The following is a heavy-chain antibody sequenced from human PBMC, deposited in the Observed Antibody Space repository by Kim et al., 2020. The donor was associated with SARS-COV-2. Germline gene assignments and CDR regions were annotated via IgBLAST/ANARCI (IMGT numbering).Heavy chain of an antibody. D-gene: IGHD3-10*01. Sequence: YYNTTLKSRVTIAGDTSKNQFCLKRSCVTAADTAVYYCARRPDTSYYFDYWGQGTLVTVSS. V-gene: IGHV4-39*07. CDR3: ARRPDTSYYFDY. J-gene: IGHJ4*02.